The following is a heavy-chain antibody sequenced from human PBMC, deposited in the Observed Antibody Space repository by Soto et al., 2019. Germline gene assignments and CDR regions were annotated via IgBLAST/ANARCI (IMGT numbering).Heavy chain of an antibody. CDR3: ASRYCSSTSCYPHYYYYMDV. D-gene: IGHD2-2*01. CDR1: SGSISSSNW. Sequence: SETLSLTCAVSSGSISSSNWWSWVRQPPGKGLEWIGEIYHSGSTNYNPSLKSRVTISVDKSKNQFSLKLSSVTAADTAVYYCASRYCSSTSCYPHYYYYMDVWGKGTTVTVSS. V-gene: IGHV4-4*02. CDR2: IYHSGST. J-gene: IGHJ6*03.